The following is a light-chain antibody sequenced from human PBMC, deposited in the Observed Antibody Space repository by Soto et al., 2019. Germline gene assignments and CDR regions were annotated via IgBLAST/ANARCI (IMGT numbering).Light chain of an antibody. CDR1: SSDIGGYNF. J-gene: IGLJ1*01. Sequence: QSALTQPASVSGSPGQSITIACTGTSSDIGGYNFVSWYQQHPGKAPKLLIYDVGNRPSGVSNRFSGSKSGNTASLTISGLQAEGEAHYYCNSYRTVSTYVFGTGTKLT. CDR2: DVG. V-gene: IGLV2-14*01. CDR3: NSYRTVSTYV.